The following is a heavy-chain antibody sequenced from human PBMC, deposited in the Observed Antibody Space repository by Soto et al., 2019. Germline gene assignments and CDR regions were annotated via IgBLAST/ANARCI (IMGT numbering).Heavy chain of an antibody. CDR2: IYHSGST. J-gene: IGHJ4*02. V-gene: IGHV4-30-2*03. CDR3: VSSLYNMLREVD. CDR1: GRSISSRGFS. Sequence: PSETLPLTCSASGRSISSRGFSWSWIRQPPGKGMEWIGYIYHSGSTYYNPSLKSRVTISVDTYKNQFSLKLSSVPAADSAVYYCVSSLYNMLREVDWGQGSRVTDSS. D-gene: IGHD2-8*01.